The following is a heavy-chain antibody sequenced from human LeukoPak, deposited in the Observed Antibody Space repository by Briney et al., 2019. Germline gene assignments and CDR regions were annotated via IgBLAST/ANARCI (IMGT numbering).Heavy chain of an antibody. CDR2: IILILGIP. D-gene: IGHD2-21*02. CDR1: GGTFSSYA. Sequence: SVKVSCKASGGTFSSYAISWVRQAPGQGLDWMGRIILILGIPNYAQKFQGRVTITADKSTTTAYMELSSLRSEDTAVYYCATEAIVVVTARDYWYFDLWGRGTLVTVSS. J-gene: IGHJ2*01. V-gene: IGHV1-69*04. CDR3: ATEAIVVVTARDYWYFDL.